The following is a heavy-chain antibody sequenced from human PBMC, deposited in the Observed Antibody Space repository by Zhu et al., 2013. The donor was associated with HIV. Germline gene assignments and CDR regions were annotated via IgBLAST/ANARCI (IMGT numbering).Heavy chain of an antibody. V-gene: IGHV1-69*01. D-gene: IGHD3-10*01. CDR2: IIPIFGTA. J-gene: IGHJ5*02. CDR3: AREVTMVRGVIKGGWFDP. Sequence: QVQLVQSGAEVKKPGSSVKVSCKASGGTFSSYAISWVRQAPGQGLEWMGGIIPIFGTANYAQKFQGRVTITADESTSTAYMELSSLRSEDTAVYYCAREVTMVRGVIKGGWFDPWGQGTLVTVSS. CDR1: GGTFSSYA.